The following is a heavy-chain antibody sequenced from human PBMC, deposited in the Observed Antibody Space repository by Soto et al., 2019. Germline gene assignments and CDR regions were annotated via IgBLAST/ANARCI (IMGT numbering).Heavy chain of an antibody. V-gene: IGHV3-21*01. CDR2: ISSSSSYI. J-gene: IGHJ5*02. D-gene: IGHD5-18*01. CDR1: GFTYSDYT. CDR3: ARDVETSMDGLYYFDP. Sequence: GVTLRLSFTASGFTYSDYTMNWVRQATGKGLEWVSSISSSSSYINYADSVKGRFTVSRHKAKNSLYLQMNSLRPEDTAFYYCARDVETSMDGLYYFDPWGQGSLVTVSS.